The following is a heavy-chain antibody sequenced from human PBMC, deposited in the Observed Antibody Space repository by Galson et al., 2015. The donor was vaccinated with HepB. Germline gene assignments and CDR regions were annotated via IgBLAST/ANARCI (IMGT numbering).Heavy chain of an antibody. D-gene: IGHD3-9*01. CDR1: GFSLSTSGVG. V-gene: IGHV2-5*02. Sequence: PALVKPTQTLTLTCTFSGFSLSTSGVGVGWIRQPPGKALEWLALIYWDDDKRYSPSLKSRLTITKDTSKNQVVLTMTNMDPVDTATYYRAHRRGLRYFGNNWFDPWGQGTLVTVSS. J-gene: IGHJ5*02. CDR2: IYWDDDK. CDR3: AHRRGLRYFGNNWFDP.